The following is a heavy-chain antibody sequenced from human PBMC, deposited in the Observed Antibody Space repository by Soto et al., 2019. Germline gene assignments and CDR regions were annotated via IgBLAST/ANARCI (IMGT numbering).Heavy chain of an antibody. CDR3: ARGQGATSYYYYGMDV. Sequence: QVQLVQSGAEVKKPGSSVKVSCKASGGTFSSYTISWVRKAPGQGLEWMGRIIPILGIANYAQKFQGRVTITADKSTSTAYMELSSLRSEDTAVYYCARGQGATSYYYYGMDVWGQGTTVTVSS. CDR2: IIPILGIA. CDR1: GGTFSSYT. J-gene: IGHJ6*02. V-gene: IGHV1-69*02. D-gene: IGHD1-26*01.